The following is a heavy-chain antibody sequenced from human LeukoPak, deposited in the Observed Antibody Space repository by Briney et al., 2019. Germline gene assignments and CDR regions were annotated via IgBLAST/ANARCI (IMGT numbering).Heavy chain of an antibody. Sequence: GGSLRLSCAASGFTFSSYSMNWVRQAPGKGLEWVSYISSSSSTIYYADSVKGRFTISRDNAKNSLYLQMNSLRAEDTAVYYCARPKRYYDFWSGYSDIDAFDIWGQGTMVTVSS. V-gene: IGHV3-48*04. J-gene: IGHJ3*02. CDR1: GFTFSSYS. CDR2: ISSSSSTI. CDR3: ARPKRYYDFWSGYSDIDAFDI. D-gene: IGHD3-3*01.